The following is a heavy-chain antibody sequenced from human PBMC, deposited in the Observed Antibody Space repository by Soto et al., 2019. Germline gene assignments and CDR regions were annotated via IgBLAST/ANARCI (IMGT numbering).Heavy chain of an antibody. Sequence: QVQLVQSGAEVKKPGSSVKVSCKASGGTFSSYTISWVRQAPGQGLEWMGRIIPILGIANYAQKFQVRVMITADKSTRTASMELSSLRSEDTAVYYCARDDYYGSGYYYGMDVWGQGTTVTVSS. J-gene: IGHJ6*02. CDR2: IIPILGIA. D-gene: IGHD3-10*01. CDR1: GGTFSSYT. V-gene: IGHV1-69*08. CDR3: ARDDYYGSGYYYGMDV.